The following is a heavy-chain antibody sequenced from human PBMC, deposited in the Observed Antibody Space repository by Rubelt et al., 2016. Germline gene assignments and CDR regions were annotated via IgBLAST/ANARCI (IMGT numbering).Heavy chain of an antibody. D-gene: IGHD3-10*01. CDR2: IYYSGRT. CDR1: GGSISSSSYY. CDR3: ARNVRLRGVIFNWFDP. V-gene: IGHV4-39*01. J-gene: IGHJ5*02. Sequence: QLQLQESGPGLVKPSETLSLTCTVSGGSISSSSYYWGWIRQPPGKGLEWIGSIYYSGRTYYNPSLTSRVPTSVDTSKNQFSLRLSSVTAADTAVYYCARNVRLRGVIFNWFDPWGQGTLVTVSS.